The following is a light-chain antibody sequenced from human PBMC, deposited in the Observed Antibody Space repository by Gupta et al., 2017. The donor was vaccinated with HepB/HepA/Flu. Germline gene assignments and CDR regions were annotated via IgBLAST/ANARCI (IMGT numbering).Light chain of an antibody. J-gene: IGKJ4*01. V-gene: IGKV3-20*01. CDR1: QSVSSNY. CDR3: QQYGSSP. Sequence: ELVLTQSPGTLSLSPGERATLSCRASQSVSSNYLAWYQHKPGQAPRLVIYGASNRATGIPDRFSGSGSGTDFTLTISRVEPEDFAVYYCQQYGSSPFGGGTKVEIK. CDR2: GAS.